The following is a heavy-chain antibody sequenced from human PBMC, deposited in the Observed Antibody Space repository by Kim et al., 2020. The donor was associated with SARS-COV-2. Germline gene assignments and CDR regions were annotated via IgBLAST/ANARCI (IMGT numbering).Heavy chain of an antibody. CDR3: ARDDPSAPRIYAMDV. CDR1: GGSISSYY. CDR2: VYYSGRT. V-gene: IGHV4-59*01. Sequence: SETLSLTCTVSGGSISSYYWSWIRQAPGKGLEWIGYVYYSGRTNYNPSLKSRATISVDTSKNQFFLKLTSVTAADTAVYYCARDDPSAPRIYAMDVWGQG. D-gene: IGHD6-6*01. J-gene: IGHJ6*02.